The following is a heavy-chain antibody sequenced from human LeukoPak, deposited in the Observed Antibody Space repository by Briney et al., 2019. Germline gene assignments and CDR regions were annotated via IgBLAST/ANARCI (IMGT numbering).Heavy chain of an antibody. V-gene: IGHV1-58*02. CDR2: IVVGSGNT. J-gene: IGHJ4*02. CDR1: GFTFTSSA. D-gene: IGHD3-10*01. Sequence: ASVKVSCKASGFTFTSSARQWVRQARGQRLEWIGWIVVGSGNTNYAQKFQERVTITRDMSTSTAYMELSSLRSEDTAVYYCAAERFESSSGQTMYYSFDYWGQGTLVTVSS. CDR3: AAERFESSSGQTMYYSFDY.